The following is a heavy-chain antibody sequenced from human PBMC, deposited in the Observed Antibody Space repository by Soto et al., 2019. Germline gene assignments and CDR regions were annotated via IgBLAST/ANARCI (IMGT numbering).Heavy chain of an antibody. V-gene: IGHV3-23*01. CDR3: AKWRNWFDP. CDR1: GVTFSPFA. J-gene: IGHJ5*02. CDR2: FNDNTGNT. Sequence: EVQLLESGGGLIQPGGSLRLSCVASGVTFSPFAMSWVRQAPGKGLEWVSGFNDNTGNTYYADSVKGRFTISRDNSKNTLYLHMNSLRVEDTAVYYCAKWRNWFDPWGQGTLVTVSS.